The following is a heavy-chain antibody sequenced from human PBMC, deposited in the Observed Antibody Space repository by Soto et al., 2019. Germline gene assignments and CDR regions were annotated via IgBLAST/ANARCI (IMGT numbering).Heavy chain of an antibody. D-gene: IGHD5-18*01. V-gene: IGHV3-30*18. J-gene: IGHJ6*03. CDR2: ISYDGSNK. CDR3: AKDESSRARGYSYGYHYYYMDV. Sequence: PGGSLRLSCAASGFTFSSYGMHWVRQAPGKGLEWVAVISYDGSNKYYADSVKGRFTISRDNSKNTLYLQMNSLRAEDTAVYYCAKDESSRARGYSYGYHYYYMDVWGKGTTVTVSS. CDR1: GFTFSSYG.